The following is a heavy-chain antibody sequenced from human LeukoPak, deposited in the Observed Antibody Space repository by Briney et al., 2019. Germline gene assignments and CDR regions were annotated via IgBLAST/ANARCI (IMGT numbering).Heavy chain of an antibody. CDR1: GFPFSRYW. J-gene: IGHJ5*02. V-gene: IGHV3-7*05. CDR2: IKQDGSEK. CDR3: ARGWELDP. D-gene: IGHD1-26*01. Sequence: GGSLRLSCAASGFPFSRYWPSWVRQAPGKGLEWVANIKQDGSEKYYVDSVKGRFTISRDNAKNSLYLQMNSLRVEDTAVYYCARGWELDPWGQGTLVTVSS.